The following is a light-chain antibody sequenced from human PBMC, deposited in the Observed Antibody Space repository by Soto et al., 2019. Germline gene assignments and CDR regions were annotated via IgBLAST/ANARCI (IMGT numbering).Light chain of an antibody. J-gene: IGLJ2*01. CDR2: LNSDGSH. CDR3: QTWGTGIQV. Sequence: QLALTQSPSASASLGASVKLTCTLSSGHSSYAIAWHQQQPEKGPRYLMKLNSDGSHNKGDGIPDRFSGSSSGAERYLTISSLQSEDEADYYCQTWGTGIQVFGGGTQLTVL. V-gene: IGLV4-69*01. CDR1: SGHSSYA.